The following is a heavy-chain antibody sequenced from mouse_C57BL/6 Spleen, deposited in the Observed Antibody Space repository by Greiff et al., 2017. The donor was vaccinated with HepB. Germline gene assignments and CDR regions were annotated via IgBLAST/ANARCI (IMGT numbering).Heavy chain of an antibody. CDR3: ARHEGEGYYGSSYWYFDV. CDR2: FYPGSGSI. Sequence: VQLQQSGAELVKPGASVKLSCKASGYTFTEYTIHWVKQRSGQGLEWIGWFYPGSGSIKYNEKFKDKATLTADKSSSTVYMELSRLTSEDSAVYVCARHEGEGYYGSSYWYFDVWGTGTTVTVSS. V-gene: IGHV1-62-2*01. D-gene: IGHD1-1*01. J-gene: IGHJ1*03. CDR1: GYTFTEYT.